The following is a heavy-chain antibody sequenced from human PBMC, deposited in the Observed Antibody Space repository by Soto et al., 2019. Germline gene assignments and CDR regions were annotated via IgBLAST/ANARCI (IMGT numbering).Heavy chain of an antibody. CDR2: ISGSGGST. CDR3: AKETIVYYYDSSGXIDY. CDR1: GFTFSSYA. J-gene: IGHJ4*02. D-gene: IGHD3-22*01. Sequence: GGSLRLSCAASGFTFSSYAMSWVRQAPGKGLEWVSAISGSGGSTYYADSVKGRFTISRDNSKNTLYLQMNSLRAEDTAVYYCAKETIVYYYDSSGXIDYWGQGTLVTVSS. V-gene: IGHV3-23*01.